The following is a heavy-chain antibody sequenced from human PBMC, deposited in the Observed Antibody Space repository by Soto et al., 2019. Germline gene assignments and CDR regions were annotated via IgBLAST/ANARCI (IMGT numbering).Heavy chain of an antibody. CDR2: ISKSGGTT. J-gene: IGHJ6*02. CDR3: ARYIPGVRYYGMXV. Sequence: PGGSLGLSCSASGFIFGKSAMHWVRQAPGKGLEFVSSISKSGGTTYYADSVKGRFTISRDNSKNTLYLEMYSLRAEDTAVYYCARYIPGVRYYGMXVWGQGTTVXVSS. CDR1: GFIFGKSA. V-gene: IGHV3-64*04. D-gene: IGHD2-2*01.